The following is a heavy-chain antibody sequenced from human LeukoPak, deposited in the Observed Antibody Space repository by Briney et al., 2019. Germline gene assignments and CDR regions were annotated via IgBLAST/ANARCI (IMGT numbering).Heavy chain of an antibody. J-gene: IGHJ4*02. D-gene: IGHD3-16*02. V-gene: IGHV1-2*02. CDR3: ARAPDYDYVWGTYRLGY. Sequence: ASVSVSRMPSVYSFTGYSIHWVRQAPGQGLEWVGWINPNTGGTNYTQKFHGRVTMTRDTSISTVYMDMSSLRFDDTAVCYCARAPDYDYVWGTYRLGYWGQGTLVTVSS. CDR2: INPNTGGT. CDR1: VYSFTGYS.